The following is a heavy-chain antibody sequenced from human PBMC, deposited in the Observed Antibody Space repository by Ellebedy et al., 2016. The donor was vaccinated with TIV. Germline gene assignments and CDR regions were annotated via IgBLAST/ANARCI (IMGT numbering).Heavy chain of an antibody. CDR1: GFTFSSYS. CDR2: ISSSSSYI. J-gene: IGHJ4*02. CDR3: ARSRATEGSGSLYYFDY. D-gene: IGHD3-10*01. Sequence: GGSLRLXXAASGFTFSSYSMNWVRQAPGKGLEWVSSISSSSSYIYYADSVKGRFTISRDNAKNSLYLQMNSLRAEDTAVYYCARSRATEGSGSLYYFDYWGQGTLVTVSS. V-gene: IGHV3-21*01.